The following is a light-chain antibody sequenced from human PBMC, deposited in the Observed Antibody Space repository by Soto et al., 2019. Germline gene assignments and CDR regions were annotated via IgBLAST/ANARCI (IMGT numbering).Light chain of an antibody. Sequence: QPVLTQPPSASETPGQRVTISCSGSSSNIGSNTVNWYQQLPGTAPKLLIYSNNQRPSGVPDRFSGSKSGTSASLAISGLQSEDESDYYCAGWDDSLNGWVFGGGTKLTVL. CDR2: SNN. V-gene: IGLV1-44*01. CDR1: SSNIGSNT. J-gene: IGLJ3*02. CDR3: AGWDDSLNGWV.